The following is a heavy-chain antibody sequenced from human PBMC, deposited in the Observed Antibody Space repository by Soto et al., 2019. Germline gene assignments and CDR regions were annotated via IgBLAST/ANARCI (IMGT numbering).Heavy chain of an antibody. CDR3: AHLRWKEMWPRATVVN. D-gene: IGHD2-21*01. J-gene: IGHJ4*02. CDR2: IFWDDDK. CDR1: GFSLSTSGVG. V-gene: IGHV2-5*02. Sequence: ASGPTLVNPTQTLTLTCTFSGFSLSTSGVGVGWIRQPPGTALEWLGIIFWDDDKRYRPSLKSRVTITKDTSKNQLVLTMTNMAPVDSCAYCFAHLRWKEMWPRATVVNWGKGTPVTVSS.